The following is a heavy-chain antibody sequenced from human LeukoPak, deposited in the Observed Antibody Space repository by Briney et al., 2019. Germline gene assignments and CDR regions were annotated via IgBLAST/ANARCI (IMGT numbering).Heavy chain of an antibody. J-gene: IGHJ4*02. CDR2: ISAYNGNT. D-gene: IGHD5-12*01. CDR3: ARGRFSGYVDY. Sequence: ASVKVSCKTSGYTFTSYGISWVRQAPGQGLEWMGWISAYNGNTHSAQKLQGRVTMTTDTSTSTAYMELRSLRSDDTAVYYCARGRFSGYVDYWGQGTLVTVPS. CDR1: GYTFTSYG. V-gene: IGHV1-18*01.